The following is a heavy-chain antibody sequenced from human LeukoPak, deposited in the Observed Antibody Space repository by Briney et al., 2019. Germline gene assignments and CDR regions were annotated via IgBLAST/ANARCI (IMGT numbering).Heavy chain of an antibody. CDR3: ARAGIVVVHYEDWEWFDP. V-gene: IGHV1-2*02. J-gene: IGHJ5*02. D-gene: IGHD2-2*01. Sequence: ASVKVPCKASGYTFTGYYTHWVRQAPGQGLEWMGWINPNSGGTNYAQKFQGRVTMTRDTSTSTAYMELSRLRSDDTAAYYCARAGIVVVHYEDWEWFDPWGQGTLVTVSS. CDR2: INPNSGGT. CDR1: GYTFTGYY.